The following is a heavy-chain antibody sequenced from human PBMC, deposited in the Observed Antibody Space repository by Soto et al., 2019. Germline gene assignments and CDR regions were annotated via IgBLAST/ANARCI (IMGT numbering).Heavy chain of an antibody. Sequence: GGSLRLSCAASGFTFSSYAMSWVRQAPGEGLEWVSAISGSGGSTYYADSVKGRFTISRDNSKNTLYLQMNSLRAEDTAVYYCAKDRSVAAAGPGNGMDVWGQGTTVTVSS. J-gene: IGHJ6*02. D-gene: IGHD6-13*01. V-gene: IGHV3-23*01. CDR3: AKDRSVAAAGPGNGMDV. CDR2: ISGSGGST. CDR1: GFTFSSYA.